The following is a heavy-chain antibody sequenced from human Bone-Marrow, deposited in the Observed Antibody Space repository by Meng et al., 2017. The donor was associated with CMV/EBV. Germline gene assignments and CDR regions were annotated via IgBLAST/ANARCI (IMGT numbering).Heavy chain of an antibody. V-gene: IGHV6-1*01. Sequence: SCAISGNSVSSNSAAWNWIRQSPSRGLEWLGRTYYRSKWYNDYAVSVKSRITINPDTSKNQFSLQLNSVTPEDTAVYYCARYEYDSSANDAFEIWGQGTMVTVSS. D-gene: IGHD3-22*01. CDR1: GNSVSSNSAA. J-gene: IGHJ3*02. CDR2: TYYRSKWYN. CDR3: ARYEYDSSANDAFEI.